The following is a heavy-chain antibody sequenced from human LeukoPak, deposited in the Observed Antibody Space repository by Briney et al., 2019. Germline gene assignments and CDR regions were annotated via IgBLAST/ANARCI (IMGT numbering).Heavy chain of an antibody. D-gene: IGHD2-15*01. CDR3: ARVNCSGGSRYESRGAFDI. Sequence: SETLSLTCTVSGDSISSSSYYWGWIRQPPGKGLEWIGTIYYSGSTYYSPSLKSRVTISVDTSKNQFSLKLSSVTAADTAVYYCARVNCSGGSRYESRGAFDIWGQGTMVIVSS. J-gene: IGHJ3*02. CDR1: GDSISSSSYY. CDR2: IYYSGST. V-gene: IGHV4-39*07.